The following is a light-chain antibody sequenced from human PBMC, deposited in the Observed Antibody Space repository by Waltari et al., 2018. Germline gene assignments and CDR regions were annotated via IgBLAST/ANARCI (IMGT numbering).Light chain of an antibody. V-gene: IGLV2-23*02. CDR2: EVT. CDR3: CSYAGSRIVV. J-gene: IGLJ2*01. CDR1: SSDVGTYNL. Sequence: QSALTQPASVSGSPGQSITISCTGTSSDVGTYNLVSWYQHHPGKVPKLMIYEVTKRPSGISNRFSGSKSGNTASLTISGLQAEDEGDYYCCSYAGSRIVVFGGGTKMTVL.